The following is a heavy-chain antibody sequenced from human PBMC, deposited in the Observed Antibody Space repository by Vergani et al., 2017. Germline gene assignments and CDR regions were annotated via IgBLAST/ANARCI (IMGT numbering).Heavy chain of an antibody. CDR3: ASIIAVAGFDY. V-gene: IGHV3-30*03. CDR1: GFTFSSYG. CDR2: ISYDGSNK. Sequence: QVQLVESGGGVVQPGRSLRLSCAASGFTFSSYGMHWVRQAPGKGLEWVAVISYDGSNKYYADSVKGRFTISRDNSKNTLYLQMNSLRAEDTAVYYCASIIAVAGFDYWGQGTLVTVSS. J-gene: IGHJ4*02. D-gene: IGHD6-19*01.